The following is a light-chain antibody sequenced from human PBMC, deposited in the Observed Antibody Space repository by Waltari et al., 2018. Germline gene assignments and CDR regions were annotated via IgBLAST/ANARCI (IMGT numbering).Light chain of an antibody. Sequence: EIVMTQSPATLSVSPGERATLSCRASQSVSSNLAWYQQKPGQAPRLLIYGASTRATGIPARFSGSGSGTEFTLTISIMQSEDFAVYYCQQYNNWPPVTFGPGTKVDIK. V-gene: IGKV3-15*01. CDR2: GAS. CDR3: QQYNNWPPVT. J-gene: IGKJ3*01. CDR1: QSVSSN.